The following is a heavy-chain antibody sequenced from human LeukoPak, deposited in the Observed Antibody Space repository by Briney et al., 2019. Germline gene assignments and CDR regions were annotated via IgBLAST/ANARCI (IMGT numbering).Heavy chain of an antibody. CDR2: ISANGIDT. D-gene: IGHD6-25*01. CDR1: GFTFTTYA. J-gene: IGHJ1*01. V-gene: IGHV3-23*01. Sequence: GGSLRLSCAVSGFTFTTYAMSWVRQAPGKGLEWVSAISANGIDTYYADSLTGRFIISRDNSKNNLYLQMNSLTAGATAVYYCVKGGIGLYEEYFHNWGQGILVTVSS. CDR3: VKGGIGLYEEYFHN.